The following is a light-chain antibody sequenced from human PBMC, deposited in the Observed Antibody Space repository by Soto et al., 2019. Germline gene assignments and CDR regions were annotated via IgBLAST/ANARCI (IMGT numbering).Light chain of an antibody. V-gene: IGKV3-11*01. CDR2: DVS. CDR3: QQRSDWPLT. J-gene: IGKJ5*01. CDR1: QSVTSY. Sequence: EIVLTQSPATLSLSPGERATLSCRASQSVTSYLAWYQQKPGQAPRLLIYDVSNRASGIPARFSGSGSETDFTLTISILEPEDFAVYYCQQRSDWPLTFGQGTRLEIK.